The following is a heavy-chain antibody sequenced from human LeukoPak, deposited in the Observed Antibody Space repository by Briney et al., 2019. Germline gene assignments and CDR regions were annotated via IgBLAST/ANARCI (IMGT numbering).Heavy chain of an antibody. J-gene: IGHJ4*02. V-gene: IGHV1-46*01. CDR1: GYTFTSYY. CDR3: GGVRVWDGGLGPNCY. D-gene: IGHD2-8*01. CDR2: INPSGGST. Sequence: ASVKVSCKASGYTFTSYYMHWVRQAPGQGLEWMGIINPSGGSTNYAQKFQCRVTMTSDTSISTAYMELSRLRSDDTGVEYCGGVRVWDGGLGPNCYRGQGTLVTVSS.